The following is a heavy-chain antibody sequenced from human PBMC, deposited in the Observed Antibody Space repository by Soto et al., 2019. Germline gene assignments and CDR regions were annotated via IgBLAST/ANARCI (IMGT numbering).Heavy chain of an antibody. Sequence: SETLSLTCAVSGGSTSRGGYSWSWIRQPPGKGLEWIGYIYHSGSTYYNPSLKSRVTISVDTSKNQFSLKLSSVTAADTAVYFCVRSPGWYKIYSWGQRILVPVSS. V-gene: IGHV4-30-2*01. CDR1: GGSTSRGGYS. CDR3: VRSPGWYKIYS. D-gene: IGHD6-19*01. J-gene: IGHJ4*02. CDR2: IYHSGST.